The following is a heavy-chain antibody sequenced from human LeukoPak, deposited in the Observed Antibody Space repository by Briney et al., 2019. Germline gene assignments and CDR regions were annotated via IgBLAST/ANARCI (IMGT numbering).Heavy chain of an antibody. CDR2: ISYDGSNK. V-gene: IGHV3-30*03. Sequence: GGSLRLSCAASGFTFSSYGMHWVRQAPGKGLEWVAVISYDGSNKYYADSVKGRFTIPRDNSKNTLYLQMNSLRAEDTAVYYCASPRALEFDYWGQGTLVTVSS. J-gene: IGHJ4*02. CDR3: ASPRALEFDY. CDR1: GFTFSSYG.